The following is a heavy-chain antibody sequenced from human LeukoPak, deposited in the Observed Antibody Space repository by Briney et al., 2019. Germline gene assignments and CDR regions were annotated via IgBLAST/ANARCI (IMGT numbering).Heavy chain of an antibody. CDR2: ISGSGGST. V-gene: IGHV3-23*01. Sequence: GGSQRLSCAASGFTFSSYAMSWVRQAPGKGLEWVSAISGSGGSTYYADSVKGRFTISRDNSKNTLYLQMNSLRAEDTAVYYCARVEDLGYCSGGSCYYYYGMDVWGQGTTVTVSS. CDR1: GFTFSSYA. CDR3: ARVEDLGYCSGGSCYYYYGMDV. D-gene: IGHD2-15*01. J-gene: IGHJ6*02.